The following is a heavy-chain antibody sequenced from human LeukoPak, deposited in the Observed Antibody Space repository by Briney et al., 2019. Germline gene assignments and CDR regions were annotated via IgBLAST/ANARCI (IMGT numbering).Heavy chain of an antibody. J-gene: IGHJ6*02. Sequence: SETLSLTCTDSGGSINSSSYYWGWVRQPPGKGLEWIGSMYYRGSTYYNPSLKSRVTISVDTSKNQFSLKLSSVTAADTAVYYCARDAGHQLSRRNYYAMDVWGQGTTVTVSS. D-gene: IGHD1-1*01. CDR1: GGSINSSSYY. V-gene: IGHV4-39*07. CDR2: MYYRGST. CDR3: ARDAGHQLSRRNYYAMDV.